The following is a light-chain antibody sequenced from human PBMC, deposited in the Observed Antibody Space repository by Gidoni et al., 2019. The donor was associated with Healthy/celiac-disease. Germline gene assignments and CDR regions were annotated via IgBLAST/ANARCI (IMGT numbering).Light chain of an antibody. CDR2: AAS. Sequence: DLQMTPSPSSLSASVGDRVTITCRASQSIRSYLNWYQQKPGKAPKLLIYAASSLQSGVPSRFSGSGSGTDFTLTISSLQPEDFATYYCQQSYSTPRGFTFGPGTKVDIK. CDR3: QQSYSTPRGFT. J-gene: IGKJ3*01. CDR1: QSIRSY. V-gene: IGKV1-39*01.